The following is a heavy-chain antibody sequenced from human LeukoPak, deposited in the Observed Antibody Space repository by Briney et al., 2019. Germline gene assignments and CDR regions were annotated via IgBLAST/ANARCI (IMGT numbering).Heavy chain of an antibody. V-gene: IGHV3-11*01. D-gene: IGHD3-10*01. CDR2: ISSSGSTI. CDR1: GFTFSDYY. J-gene: IGHJ6*02. CDR3: ARDRRVYYYGSGSYLGNYYYYYGMGV. Sequence: PGGSLRLSRAASGFTFSDYYMSWIRQAPGKGLEWVSYISSSGSTIYYADSVKGRFTISRDNAKNSLYLQMNSLRAEDTAVYNCARDRRVYYYGSGSYLGNYYYYYGMGVWGQGTTVTVSS.